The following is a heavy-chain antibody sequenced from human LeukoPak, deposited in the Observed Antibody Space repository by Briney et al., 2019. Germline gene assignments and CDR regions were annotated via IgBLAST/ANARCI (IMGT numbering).Heavy chain of an antibody. Sequence: GGSLRLSCAASGFTFSSYAMRWVRQAPGKGLEWVSAISGSGGSTYYADSVKGRFTISRDNSKNTLYLQMNSLRAEDTAVYYCAKAIDILTGTQFDYWGQGTLVTVSS. J-gene: IGHJ4*02. CDR1: GFTFSSYA. V-gene: IGHV3-23*01. CDR2: ISGSGGST. CDR3: AKAIDILTGTQFDY. D-gene: IGHD3-9*01.